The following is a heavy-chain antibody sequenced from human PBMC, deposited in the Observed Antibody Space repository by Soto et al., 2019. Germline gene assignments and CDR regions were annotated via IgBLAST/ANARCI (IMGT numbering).Heavy chain of an antibody. CDR2: TYHSGST. Sequence: SETLSLTCAVSGGSISSGGYSWSWIRQPPGKGLEWIGYTYHSGSTYYNPSLKSRVTISVDRSKNQFSLKLSSVTAADTAVYYCARNRLSSGYYLDYWGQGTLVTVSS. CDR1: GGSISSGGYS. D-gene: IGHD3-22*01. J-gene: IGHJ4*02. CDR3: ARNRLSSGYYLDY. V-gene: IGHV4-30-2*01.